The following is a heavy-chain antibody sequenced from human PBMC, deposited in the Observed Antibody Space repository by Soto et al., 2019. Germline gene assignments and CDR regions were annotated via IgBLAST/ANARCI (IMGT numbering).Heavy chain of an antibody. V-gene: IGHV1-2*04. J-gene: IGHJ4*02. CDR2: INPNSGGT. CDR1: GYTFTGYY. CDR3: ARGGSIVGATRRFDY. Sequence: GASVKVSCKASGYTFTGYYMHWVRQAPGQGLEWMGWINPNSGGTNYAQKFQGWVTMTRDTSISTAYMELSRLRSDDTAVYYCARGGSIVGATRRFDYWGQGTLVTVSS. D-gene: IGHD1-26*01.